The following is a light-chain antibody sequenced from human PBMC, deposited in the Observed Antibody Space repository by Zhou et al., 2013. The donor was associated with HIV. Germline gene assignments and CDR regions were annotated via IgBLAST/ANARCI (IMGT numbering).Light chain of an antibody. CDR3: QHYHTYWT. J-gene: IGKJ1*01. V-gene: IGKV1-5*03. Sequence: DIQMTQSPSTLSASVGDRVTITCRASESITTWLAWYQQKPGKAPKLLIYKASTLESGVSSRFSGSGSGTEFTLTISSLQPDDFATYYCQHYHTYWTFGQGTKVEIK. CDR1: ESITTW. CDR2: KAS.